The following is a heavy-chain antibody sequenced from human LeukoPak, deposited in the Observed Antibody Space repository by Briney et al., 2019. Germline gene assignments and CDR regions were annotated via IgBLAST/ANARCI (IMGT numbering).Heavy chain of an antibody. CDR2: IYYSGST. D-gene: IGHD6-13*01. J-gene: IGHJ2*01. CDR1: GGSISRYN. V-gene: IGHV4-59*01. CDR3: AGAGIAAAGLEWYFDL. Sequence: PSETLSLTCTVSGGSISRYNWSWIRQPPGKGLEWIGYIYYSGSTNYNPSLKSRVTISVDTSKNQFSLKLSSVTAADTAVYYCAGAGIAAAGLEWYFDLWGRGTLVTVSS.